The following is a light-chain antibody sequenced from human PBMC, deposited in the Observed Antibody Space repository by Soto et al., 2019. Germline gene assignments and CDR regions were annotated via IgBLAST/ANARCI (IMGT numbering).Light chain of an antibody. J-gene: IGKJ5*01. Sequence: DIVLTQSPGTLSLSPGKRATLSCWASQSIGNNYLAWYQQKPGQAPRLLIYRASSRATGIPDRFSGSGSGTDFTLTISRLEPEDFAVYYCQQYGWSPPITFGQGTRLEIK. CDR3: QQYGWSPPIT. CDR1: QSIGNNY. CDR2: RAS. V-gene: IGKV3-20*01.